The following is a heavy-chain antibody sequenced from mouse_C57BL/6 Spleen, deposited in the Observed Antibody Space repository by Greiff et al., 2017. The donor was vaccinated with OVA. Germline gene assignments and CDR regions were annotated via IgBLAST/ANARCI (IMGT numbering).Heavy chain of an antibody. D-gene: IGHD1-1*01. CDR3: ASPLYYYGSSYWYFDV. Sequence: VQLQQSGPELVKPGASVKISCKASGYTFTDYYMNWVQQSHGKSLEWIGDINPNNGGTSYNQKFKGKATLTVDKSSSTAYMELRSLTSEDSAVYYCASPLYYYGSSYWYFDVWGTGTTVTVSS. V-gene: IGHV1-26*01. J-gene: IGHJ1*03. CDR2: INPNNGGT. CDR1: GYTFTDYY.